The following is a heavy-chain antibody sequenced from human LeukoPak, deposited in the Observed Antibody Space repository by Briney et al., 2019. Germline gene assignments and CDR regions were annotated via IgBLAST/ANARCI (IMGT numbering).Heavy chain of an antibody. CDR1: SGSIRSYY. V-gene: IGHV4-59*01. J-gene: IGHJ3*02. CDR3: ARGKTYYDISKDAFDI. D-gene: IGHD3-22*01. Sequence: SETLSLTCTVSSGSIRSYYWSWIRQPPGKGLEWIGYIYYSGSTNYNPSLKSRVTISVDTSKNQFSLKLSSVTAADTAVYYCARGKTYYDISKDAFDIWGQGTMVTVSS. CDR2: IYYSGST.